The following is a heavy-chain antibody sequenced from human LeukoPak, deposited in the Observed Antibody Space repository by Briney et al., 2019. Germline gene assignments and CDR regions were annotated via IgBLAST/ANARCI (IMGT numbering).Heavy chain of an antibody. CDR1: GFTVSGYS. CDR3: ARDPFGGKIFDF. Sequence: GGSLRLSCAASGFTVSGYSMHWVREAPGKGLEWVAVISYDRDNKYYADSVRGRFTISSDTSNNTLYLHLNSLRAEDTAVYYCARDPFGGKIFDFWGQGTLVTVSS. V-gene: IGHV3-30*14. CDR2: ISYDRDNK. J-gene: IGHJ4*02. D-gene: IGHD3-10*01.